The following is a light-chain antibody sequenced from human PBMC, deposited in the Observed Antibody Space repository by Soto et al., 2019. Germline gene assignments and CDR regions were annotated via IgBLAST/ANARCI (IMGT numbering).Light chain of an antibody. CDR3: QQYHNWPPQYT. CDR1: QSVASN. J-gene: IGKJ2*01. CDR2: GGS. V-gene: IGKV3-15*01. Sequence: EIVMTQSPASLSVSPGDGASLSCWASQSVASNVAWYQQKPGQGPRLLIHGGSTRAAGVPARFSGSGSGTGFTLTITSLQSEDFAVYFCQQYHNWPPQYTFGQGTELQIK.